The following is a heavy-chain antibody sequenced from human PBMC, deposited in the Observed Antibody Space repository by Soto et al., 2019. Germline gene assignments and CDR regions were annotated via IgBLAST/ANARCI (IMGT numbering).Heavy chain of an antibody. CDR2: ISGSGGST. J-gene: IGHJ4*02. D-gene: IGHD3-10*01. Sequence: EVQLLESGGGLVQPGGSLRLSCAASGFTFSSYAMSWVRQAPGKGLEWVSAISGSGGSTYYADSVKGRFTISRDNSKNTLYLQMNSLRAEDTAVYYCAKSAPSGSYYTYYFDYWGQGTLVTVSS. CDR3: AKSAPSGSYYTYYFDY. V-gene: IGHV3-23*01. CDR1: GFTFSSYA.